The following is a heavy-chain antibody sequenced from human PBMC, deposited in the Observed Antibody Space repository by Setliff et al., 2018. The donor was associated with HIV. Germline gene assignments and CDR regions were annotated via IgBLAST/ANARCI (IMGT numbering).Heavy chain of an antibody. Sequence: ASVKVSCKASGYTFTGYYIHWVRQAPGQGLQWMGRINPNSGGTNYAQKFQGRVTMTRDTSISTAYMELSRLRSDDTAVYYCARGPIVVVVAAYDIWGQGTMVTVSS. J-gene: IGHJ3*02. CDR2: INPNSGGT. CDR3: ARGPIVVVVAAYDI. CDR1: GYTFTGYY. V-gene: IGHV1-2*06. D-gene: IGHD2-15*01.